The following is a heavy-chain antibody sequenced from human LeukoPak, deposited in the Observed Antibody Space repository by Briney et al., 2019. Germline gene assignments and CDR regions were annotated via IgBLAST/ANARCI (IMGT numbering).Heavy chain of an antibody. CDR2: IGGRGDNT. Sequence: GGSLRLSCAASRITFRNYAVNWVRQAPGKGLEWVSAIGGRGDNTWYADSVKGRFTISRDNSKNTLYLQMNSLRAEDTAMYYCAKDLWAPETVVGTSRLADYWGQGTLVTVSS. CDR1: RITFRNYA. CDR3: AKDLWAPETVVGTSRLADY. V-gene: IGHV3-23*01. J-gene: IGHJ4*02. D-gene: IGHD6-19*01.